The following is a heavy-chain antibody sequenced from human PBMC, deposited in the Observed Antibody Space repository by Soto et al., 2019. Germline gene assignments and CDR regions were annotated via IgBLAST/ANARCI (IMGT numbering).Heavy chain of an antibody. V-gene: IGHV1-3*01. CDR2: INAGNGHT. CDR3: ASAIAVASERWYYFDY. D-gene: IGHD6-19*01. J-gene: IGHJ4*01. Sequence: QVQLVQSGAEVKKPGASVKVSCKASGYTFTSYAMHWVRQAPGQRLEWMGWINAGNGHTKYSQKFQGRVTNTRDTSASTAYMELRSLRSEDTAVYYCASAIAVASERWYYFDYWVQGTLVTVSS. CDR1: GYTFTSYA.